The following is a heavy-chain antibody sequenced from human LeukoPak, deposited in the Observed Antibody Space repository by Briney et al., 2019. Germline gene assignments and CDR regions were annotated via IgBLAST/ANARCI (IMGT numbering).Heavy chain of an antibody. J-gene: IGHJ4*02. V-gene: IGHV4-39*07. D-gene: IGHD3-3*01. CDR3: ARERNDFWSGYYDY. CDR2: IYYSGST. CDR1: GGSISSSNYY. Sequence: SETLSLTCTVSGGSISSSNYYWGWIRQPPGKGLEWIGSIYYSGSTYYNPSLDSRVTISIDTSKNQFSLKLSSVTAADTAVYYCARERNDFWSGYYDYWGQGTVVTVSS.